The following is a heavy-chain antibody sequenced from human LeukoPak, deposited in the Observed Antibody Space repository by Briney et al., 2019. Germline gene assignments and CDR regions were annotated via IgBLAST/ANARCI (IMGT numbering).Heavy chain of an antibody. D-gene: IGHD3-22*01. CDR1: GGSISSSSYY. V-gene: IGHV4-39*01. CDR3: ASFYYESSGNYYVPFDY. CDR2: IYYSGST. J-gene: IGHJ4*02. Sequence: ASETLSLTCAVSGGSISSSSYYWGWIRPPKGQGLVWIGNIYYSGSTYYNPSLKSRVTISLDTSKNQFSLWLSSVTAADTAVYYCASFYYESSGNYYVPFDYWGQGTLVTVSS.